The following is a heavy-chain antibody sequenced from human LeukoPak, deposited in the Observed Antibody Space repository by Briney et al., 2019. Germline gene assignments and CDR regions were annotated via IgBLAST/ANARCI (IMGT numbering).Heavy chain of an antibody. J-gene: IGHJ6*02. CDR1: GFTFDDYA. D-gene: IGHD6-19*01. CDR2: ISWNSGSI. CDR3: AKGGSGSSGWYWGYYYYGMDV. Sequence: GGSLRLSCAASGFTFDDYAMHWVRQAPGKGLEWASGISWNSGSIGYADSVKGRFTISRDNAKNSLYLQMNSLRAEDTALYYCAKGGSGSSGWYWGYYYYGMDVWGQGTTVTVSS. V-gene: IGHV3-9*01.